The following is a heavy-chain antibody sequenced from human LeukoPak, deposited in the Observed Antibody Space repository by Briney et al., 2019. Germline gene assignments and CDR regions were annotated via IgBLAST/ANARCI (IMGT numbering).Heavy chain of an antibody. V-gene: IGHV3-23*01. D-gene: IGHD1-26*01. CDR1: GFTFSSYA. J-gene: IGHJ4*02. CDR3: AAGNSGSYSRFDY. Sequence: GGSLRLSCAASGFTFSSYAMSWVRQAPGKGLEWVSAISGSGGSTYYADSVKGRFTISRDNSKNTLYLQMNSLRAEDTAVYYCAAGNSGSYSRFDYWGQGTLVTVSS. CDR2: ISGSGGST.